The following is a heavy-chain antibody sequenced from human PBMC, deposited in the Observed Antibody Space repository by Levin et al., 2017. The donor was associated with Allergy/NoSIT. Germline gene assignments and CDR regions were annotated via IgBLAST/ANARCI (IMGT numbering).Heavy chain of an antibody. J-gene: IGHJ6*02. CDR1: GFTFSSYS. Sequence: PGGSLRLSCAASGFTFSSYSMNWVRQAPGKGLEWVSYISGSSSTIYYADSVKGRFTISRDNAKKSLYLQMNSLRAEDTAVYYCAREWVVVVPAAGGYNYYAMDVWGQGTTVTVSS. V-gene: IGHV3-48*01. D-gene: IGHD2-2*01. CDR2: ISGSSSTI. CDR3: AREWVVVVPAAGGYNYYAMDV.